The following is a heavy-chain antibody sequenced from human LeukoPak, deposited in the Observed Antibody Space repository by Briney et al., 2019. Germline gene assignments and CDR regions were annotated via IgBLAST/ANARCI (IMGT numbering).Heavy chain of an antibody. CDR1: GYTFTSYY. Sequence: ASVKVSCKASGYTFTSYYMHWVQQAPGKGLEWMGLVDPEDGETIYAEKFQGRVTITADTSTDTAYMELSSLRSEDTAVYYCATVRGWEPPGAFDIWGQGTMVTVSS. CDR3: ATVRGWEPPGAFDI. J-gene: IGHJ3*02. D-gene: IGHD1-26*01. V-gene: IGHV1-69-2*01. CDR2: VDPEDGET.